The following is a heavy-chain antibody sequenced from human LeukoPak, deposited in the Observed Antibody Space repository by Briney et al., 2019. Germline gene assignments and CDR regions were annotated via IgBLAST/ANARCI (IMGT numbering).Heavy chain of an antibody. Sequence: SETLSLTCTHSGGSLIRNYWSSIWQSAGTGLEWIGRIYGSGITDYNPSLKSRVTMSLDTSRKQFSLRLTSVTAADTAVYYCARLKFYDSTGYSPGYYMDVWGKGTTVSVFS. CDR1: GGSLIRNY. CDR2: IYGSGIT. CDR3: ARLKFYDSTGYSPGYYMDV. V-gene: IGHV4-4*07. D-gene: IGHD3-22*01. J-gene: IGHJ6*03.